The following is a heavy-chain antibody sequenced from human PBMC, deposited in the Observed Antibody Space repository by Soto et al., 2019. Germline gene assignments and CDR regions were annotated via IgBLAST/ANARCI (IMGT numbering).Heavy chain of an antibody. V-gene: IGHV3-11*05. Sequence: QARLVEPGGGLVKPGGSLGVACTVSGYTFTDYYMSWIRQAPGKGLEWVPYISGSSVYTNYADFGEGRFTIYRDNAKNSPYLQMNSLRGQDKAIYYCARENTGLHGLDSWGQGTLVTVSS. CDR2: ISGSSVYT. CDR3: ARENTGLHGLDS. J-gene: IGHJ4*02. D-gene: IGHD2-2*02. CDR1: GYTFTDYY.